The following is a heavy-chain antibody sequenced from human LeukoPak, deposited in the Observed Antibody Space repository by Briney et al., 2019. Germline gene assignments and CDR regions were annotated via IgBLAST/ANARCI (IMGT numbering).Heavy chain of an antibody. J-gene: IGHJ3*02. D-gene: IGHD3-10*01. CDR3: ARRRRLWFGELSDFDI. V-gene: IGHV3-23*01. CDR2: ISGSGGST. CDR1: GFTFSSYA. Sequence: QPGGSLRLSCAASGFTFSSYAMSWARQAPGKGLEWVSAISGSGGSTYYADSVKGRFTISRDNSKNTLYLQMNSLRAEDTAVYYCARRRRLWFGELSDFDIWGQGTMVTVSS.